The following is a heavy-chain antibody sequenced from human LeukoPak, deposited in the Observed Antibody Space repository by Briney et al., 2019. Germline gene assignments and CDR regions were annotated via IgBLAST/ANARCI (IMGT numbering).Heavy chain of an antibody. V-gene: IGHV4-34*01. J-gene: IGHJ6*03. Sequence: SETLSLTCAVYGGSFSGYYWSWIRQPPGKGLEWIGEINHRGSTNYNPSLKSRVTISVDTSKNRFSLNLSSVTAADTAVYYCARERYDYVWGSYRPRYYYYYMDVWGKGTTVTVSS. CDR3: ARERYDYVWGSYRPRYYYYYMDV. D-gene: IGHD3-16*02. CDR1: GGSFSGYY. CDR2: INHRGST.